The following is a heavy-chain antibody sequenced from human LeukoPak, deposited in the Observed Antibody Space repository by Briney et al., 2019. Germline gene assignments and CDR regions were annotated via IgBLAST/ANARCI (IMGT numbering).Heavy chain of an antibody. Sequence: ASVKVSCKASGYPFTSYDINWVRQATGQGLEWMGWMNPNSGNTGYAQKFQGRVTITRNTSISTAYMELSSLRSEDTAVYYCARGESNPYDAFDIWGQGTMVTVSS. CDR3: ARGESNPYDAFDI. J-gene: IGHJ3*02. V-gene: IGHV1-8*03. D-gene: IGHD4-11*01. CDR2: MNPNSGNT. CDR1: GYPFTSYD.